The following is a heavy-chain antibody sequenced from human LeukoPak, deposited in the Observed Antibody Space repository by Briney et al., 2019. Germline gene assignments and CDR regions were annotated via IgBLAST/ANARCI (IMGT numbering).Heavy chain of an antibody. CDR3: ARRATTVTTGYYYYYMDV. J-gene: IGHJ6*03. V-gene: IGHV4-39*01. CDR2: GYYGGTT. CDR1: GGSINSRSYY. Sequence: SETLSLTCTVSGGSINSRSYYWGWIRQPPGQGLEWIGSGYYGGTTYYNPSLKSRVTISEDTSTNQFSLKLSSVPAADTAVYYCARRATTVTTGYYYYYMDVWGKGTTVTVSS. D-gene: IGHD4-17*01.